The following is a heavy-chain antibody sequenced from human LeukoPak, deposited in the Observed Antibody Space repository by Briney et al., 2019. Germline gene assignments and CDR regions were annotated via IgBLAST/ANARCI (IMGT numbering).Heavy chain of an antibody. CDR1: GFTFSTYL. CDR3: ASLGTLVP. D-gene: IGHD3-9*01. CDR2: INTDGSIT. J-gene: IGHJ5*02. V-gene: IGHV3-74*01. Sequence: GGSLRLSCAASGFTFSTYLMHWVRQAPGKGLVWVSRINTDGSITTYADSVKGRFTISRDNAKNTLYLQMNSLRDEDTAVFYCASLGTLVPWGQGTLVTVSS.